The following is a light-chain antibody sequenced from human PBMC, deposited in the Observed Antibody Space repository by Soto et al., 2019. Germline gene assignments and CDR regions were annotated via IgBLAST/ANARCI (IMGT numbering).Light chain of an antibody. V-gene: IGLV3-21*02. J-gene: IGLJ2*01. Sequence: SYELTQPPAVSVAPGQTARITCGGDNIGSKSVHWYQQKAGQAPVLVVYDDSDRPSGISERLSGSNSGNTATLTISTVEAGDEADYYCQVWDGSTDQVVFAGGTKLTV. CDR1: NIGSKS. CDR2: DDS. CDR3: QVWDGSTDQVV.